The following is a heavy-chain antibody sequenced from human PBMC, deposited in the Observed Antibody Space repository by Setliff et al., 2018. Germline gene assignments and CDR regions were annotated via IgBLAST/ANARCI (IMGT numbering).Heavy chain of an antibody. CDR3: ARVYPPANPFDY. CDR1: GGSISNSTYY. J-gene: IGHJ4*02. V-gene: IGHV4-61*01. Sequence: PSETLSLTCTASGGSISNSTYYWTWIRQPPGKALEWIGYIYYSGTTNYSPSLKSRVTISIDMSKNQFSLKLNSVTAADTAVYYCARVYPPANPFDYWGQGTLVTVSS. D-gene: IGHD2-2*02. CDR2: IYYSGTT.